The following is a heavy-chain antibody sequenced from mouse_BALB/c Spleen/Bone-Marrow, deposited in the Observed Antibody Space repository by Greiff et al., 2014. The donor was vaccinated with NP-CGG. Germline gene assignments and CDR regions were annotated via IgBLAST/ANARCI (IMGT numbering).Heavy chain of an antibody. CDR3: ARHLLLRSSNTMDY. Sequence: EVMLVESGGDLVKPGGSLKLSCAASGFTFSHYGMSWVRQTPDKRLEWVATIGSGGTYIYYSDSVKGRFTISRDNAKNILYLQMISLKSEDTAMYYCARHLLLRSSNTMDYWGQGTSVTVSS. V-gene: IGHV5-6*01. CDR1: GFTFSHYG. D-gene: IGHD1-1*01. CDR2: IGSGGTYI. J-gene: IGHJ4*01.